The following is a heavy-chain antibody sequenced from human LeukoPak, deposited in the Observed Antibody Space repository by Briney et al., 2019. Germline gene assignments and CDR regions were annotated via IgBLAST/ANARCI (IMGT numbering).Heavy chain of an antibody. CDR3: VRHGGWYFGY. Sequence: SETLSLTCAVSGDSVSGAFWWSWVRLPPHKGLEWIGEIHHSGSSNYNPSLKSRVIISLDGSKNLLSLELSSVTAADTAVYYCVRHGGWYFGYWGQGTLVTVSS. J-gene: IGHJ4*02. CDR2: IHHSGSS. D-gene: IGHD6-19*01. V-gene: IGHV4-4*02. CDR1: GDSVSGAFW.